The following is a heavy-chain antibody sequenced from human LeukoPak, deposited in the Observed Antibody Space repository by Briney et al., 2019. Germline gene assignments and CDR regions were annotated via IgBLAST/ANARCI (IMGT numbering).Heavy chain of an antibody. CDR1: GGSISSGDYH. V-gene: IGHV4-30-4*01. CDR3: ARAKGIQLWAYFDY. D-gene: IGHD5-18*01. J-gene: IGHJ4*02. CDR2: IYYSGST. Sequence: SETLSLTCTVSGGSISSGDYHWSWIRQPPGKGLEWIGYIYYSGSTYYNPSLKSRVTISVDTSKNQFSLKLSSVTAADTAVYYCARAKGIQLWAYFDYWGQGTLVTVSS.